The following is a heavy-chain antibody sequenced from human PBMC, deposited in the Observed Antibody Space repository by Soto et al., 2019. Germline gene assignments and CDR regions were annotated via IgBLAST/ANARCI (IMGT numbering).Heavy chain of an antibody. Sequence: ETLSLTCTVFGGSISSSSSYWGWIRQPPVKGLEWVGNIYYSGNTNYNPSLEGRVTISVDKSKNLLSLKLSSVTAADTAVYYCARPIGGRTYDAFDIWGQGTMVTVS. CDR1: GGSISSSSSY. CDR3: ARPIGGRTYDAFDI. J-gene: IGHJ3*02. CDR2: IYYSGNT. V-gene: IGHV4-39*07. D-gene: IGHD1-26*01.